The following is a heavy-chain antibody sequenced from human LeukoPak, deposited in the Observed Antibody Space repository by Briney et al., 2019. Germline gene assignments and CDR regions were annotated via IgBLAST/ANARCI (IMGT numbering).Heavy chain of an antibody. CDR2: IYYSGYT. CDR3: ARGALKYYFES. J-gene: IGHJ4*02. V-gene: IGHV4-59*01. Sequence: KPSETLSLACTVSGGSISSSYWSWIRQPPGKGLEWIGFIYYSGYTNYNPSLKSRIIIAVDTSKTQFSLKVSSVTAADTAVYYCARGALKYYFESWGRGTLVTVSS. CDR1: GGSISSSY.